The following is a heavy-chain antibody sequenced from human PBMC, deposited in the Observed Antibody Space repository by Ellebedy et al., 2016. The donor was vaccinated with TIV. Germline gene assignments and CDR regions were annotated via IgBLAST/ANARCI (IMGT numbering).Heavy chain of an antibody. V-gene: IGHV4-34*01. CDR1: GGSFSGYY. CDR3: ARGPDDYGDYDAFDI. CDR2: ITHSGST. D-gene: IGHD4-17*01. J-gene: IGHJ3*02. Sequence: MPSETLSLTCAVYGGSFSGYYWSWIRQPPGKGLEWIGEITHSGSTNYNPSLKSRVTISVDTSKNQFSLKLSSVTAADTAVYYCARGPDDYGDYDAFDIWGKGTMVTVSS.